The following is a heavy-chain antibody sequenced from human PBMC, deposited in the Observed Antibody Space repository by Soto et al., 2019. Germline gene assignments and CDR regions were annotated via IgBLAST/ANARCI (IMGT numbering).Heavy chain of an antibody. V-gene: IGHV3-23*01. CDR3: AKDGRYYGSGSYFDY. J-gene: IGHJ4*02. D-gene: IGHD3-10*01. CDR2: ISGSGGST. Sequence: PGGSLRLSCAASGFTFSSYAMSWVRQAPGKGLEWVSAISGSGGSTYYADSVKGRFTISRDNSKNTLYLQMNSLRAEDTAVYYCAKDGRYYGSGSYFDYWGQGTLVTVSS. CDR1: GFTFSSYA.